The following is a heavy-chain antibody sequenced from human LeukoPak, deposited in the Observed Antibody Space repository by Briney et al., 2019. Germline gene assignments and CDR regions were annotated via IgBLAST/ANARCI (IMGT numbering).Heavy chain of an antibody. CDR2: IYYSGST. J-gene: IGHJ4*02. V-gene: IGHV4-59*12. D-gene: IGHD6-6*01. CDR1: GGSISSYY. Sequence: SETLSLTCTVSGGSISSYYWSWIRQPPGKGLEWIGYIYYSGSTNYNPSLKSRVTISVDTSKNQFSLKLSSVTAADTAVYYCARSRKRHFDYWGQGTLVTVSS. CDR3: ARSRKRHFDY.